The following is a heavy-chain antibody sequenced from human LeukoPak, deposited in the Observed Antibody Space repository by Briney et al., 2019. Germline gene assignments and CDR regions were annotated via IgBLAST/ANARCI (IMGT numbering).Heavy chain of an antibody. CDR3: ARAYYYDSSGSILFDY. Sequence: SETLSLTCAVYGGSFSGYYWSWIRQPPGKGLEWIGYIYYSGSTNYNPSLKSRVTISVDTSKNQFSLKLSSVTAADTAVYYCARAYYYDSSGSILFDYWGQGTLVTVSS. V-gene: IGHV4-59*01. J-gene: IGHJ4*02. D-gene: IGHD3-22*01. CDR1: GGSFSGYY. CDR2: IYYSGST.